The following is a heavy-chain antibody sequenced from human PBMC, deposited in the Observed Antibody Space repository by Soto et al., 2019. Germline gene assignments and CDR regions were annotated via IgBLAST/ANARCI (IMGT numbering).Heavy chain of an antibody. CDR3: ASLGVGATTFGY. J-gene: IGHJ4*02. V-gene: IGHV4-31*03. CDR2: ISYSGSS. CDR1: GGSNIRDGYY. D-gene: IGHD1-26*01. Sequence: SETLSLTCTVSGGSNIRDGYYWSWIRQHPGKGLEWIAYISYSGSSYSNPSLKSRVTISADTSKNQFSLRLTSVTAADTAVYYCASLGVGATTFGYWGQGTLVTVSS.